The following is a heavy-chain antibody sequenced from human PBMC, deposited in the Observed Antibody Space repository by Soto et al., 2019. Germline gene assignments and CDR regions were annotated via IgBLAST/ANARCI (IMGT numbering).Heavy chain of an antibody. CDR1: GFTVSSYD. V-gene: IGHV3-13*04. CDR3: ARVGRLRFFDY. Sequence: EVQLVESGGGLVQPGGSLRLSCAASGFTVSSYDMHWVRQATGKGLEWVSSIGTAGDTYYPGSVKGRFTISRENAKNSLYLQMNSLRAGDTAVYYCARVGRLRFFDYWGQGTLVTVSS. D-gene: IGHD5-12*01. CDR2: IGTAGDT. J-gene: IGHJ4*02.